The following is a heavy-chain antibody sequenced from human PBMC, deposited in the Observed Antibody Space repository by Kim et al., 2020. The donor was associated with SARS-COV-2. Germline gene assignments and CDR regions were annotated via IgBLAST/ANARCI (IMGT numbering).Heavy chain of an antibody. V-gene: IGHV1-69*04. J-gene: IGHJ6*02. D-gene: IGHD3-10*01. CDR3: ARERGDYYGSGSYPRYYYGMDV. Sequence: SVKVSCKASGGTFSSYAISWVRQAPGQGLEWMGRIIPILGIANYAQKFQGRVTITADKSTSKAYMELSSLRSEDTAVYYCARERGDYYGSGSYPRYYYGMDVWGQGTTVTVSS. CDR2: IIPILGIA. CDR1: GGTFSSYA.